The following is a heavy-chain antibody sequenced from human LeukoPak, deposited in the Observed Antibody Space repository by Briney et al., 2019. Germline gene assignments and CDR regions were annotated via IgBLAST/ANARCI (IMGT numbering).Heavy chain of an antibody. V-gene: IGHV4-34*01. D-gene: IGHD3-9*01. Sequence: SETLSLTCAVYGGSFSGYYWSWIRQPPGKGLEWIGEINHSGSTNYNPSLKSRVTISVDTSKNQFSLKLSSVTAADTAVYYCARGVLRYFDWLPHLDYWGQGTLATVSS. CDR3: ARGVLRYFDWLPHLDY. CDR1: GGSFSGYY. CDR2: INHSGST. J-gene: IGHJ4*02.